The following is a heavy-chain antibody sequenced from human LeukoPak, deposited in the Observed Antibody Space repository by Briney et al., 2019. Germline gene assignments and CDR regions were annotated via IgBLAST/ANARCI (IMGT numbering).Heavy chain of an antibody. V-gene: IGHV3-53*01. CDR1: GFTVSSNY. D-gene: IGHD3-22*01. Sequence: GGSLRLSCAASGFTVSSNYMSWVRQAPGKGLEWVSVIYSGGSTYYADSVKGRFTISRDNSKNTLYLQMNSQRAEDTAVYYCASYYYDSSGPRIRQAFDIWGQGTMVTVSS. CDR2: IYSGGST. J-gene: IGHJ3*02. CDR3: ASYYYDSSGPRIRQAFDI.